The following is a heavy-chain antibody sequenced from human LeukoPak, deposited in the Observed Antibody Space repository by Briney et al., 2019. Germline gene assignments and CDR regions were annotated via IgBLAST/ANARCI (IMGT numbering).Heavy chain of an antibody. V-gene: IGHV3-7*01. CDR1: GFTFSSYW. J-gene: IGHJ4*02. CDR3: ASIWDYYCSSTSCPDY. CDR2: IKQDGSEK. D-gene: IGHD2-2*01. Sequence: GGSLRLSCAASGFTFSSYWMSWVRQAPGKGLEWVANIKQDGSEKYYVDSVKGRFTISRDNAKNSLYLQMNSLRAEDTAVYYCASIWDYYCSSTSCPDYWGQGTLVTVSS.